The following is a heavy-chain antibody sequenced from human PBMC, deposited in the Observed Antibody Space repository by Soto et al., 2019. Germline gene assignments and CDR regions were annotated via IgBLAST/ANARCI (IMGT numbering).Heavy chain of an antibody. CDR1: VFSFVSYV. CDR2: ISGSGGST. Sequence: PGGSLRLSCSSSVFSFVSYVLSWFRQAPGKWLEWVSTISGSGGSTYYADSVKGRFTISRDNSKNTLYLQMNSLRAEDTAVYYCAKDRSYVWGSYRINWFDPWGQGTLVTVSS. CDR3: AKDRSYVWGSYRINWFDP. J-gene: IGHJ5*02. D-gene: IGHD3-16*02. V-gene: IGHV3-23*01.